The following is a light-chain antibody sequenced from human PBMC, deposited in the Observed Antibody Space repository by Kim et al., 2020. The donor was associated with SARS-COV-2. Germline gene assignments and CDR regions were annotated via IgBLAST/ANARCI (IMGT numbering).Light chain of an antibody. CDR1: QDIANS. J-gene: IGKJ1*01. CDR2: AAS. Sequence: ASFGDRVTITSRASQDIANSLAWYQQKPGKVPQVLIYAASTLQSGVPSRFSGSGSGTEFTLTIGSLQTEDVATYYCQKYNSAPWTFGPGTKVDIK. V-gene: IGKV1-27*01. CDR3: QKYNSAPWT.